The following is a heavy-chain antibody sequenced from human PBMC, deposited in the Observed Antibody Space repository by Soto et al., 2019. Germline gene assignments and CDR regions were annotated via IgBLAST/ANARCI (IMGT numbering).Heavy chain of an antibody. D-gene: IGHD3-16*01. V-gene: IGHV4-30-4*01. Sequence: QVQLRESGPGLVMPSQTLSLTCTVSGDSIGSGNKYWSWIRQAPGKGLEWIGYIFSSGTTYYNPSLKSRLTMSQDTSQNQFSLKLNSVTAADTAVYFCARVPSPFDFYYAMDVWGQGTTVTVPS. CDR3: ARVPSPFDFYYAMDV. J-gene: IGHJ6*02. CDR2: IFSSGTT. CDR1: GDSIGSGNKY.